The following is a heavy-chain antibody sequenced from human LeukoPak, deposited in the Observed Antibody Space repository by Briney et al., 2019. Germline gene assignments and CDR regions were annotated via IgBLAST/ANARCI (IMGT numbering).Heavy chain of an antibody. CDR2: IRYDGSNK. CDR1: GFTFSSYG. J-gene: IGHJ1*01. D-gene: IGHD6-13*01. Sequence: GSLRLSCAASGFTFSSYGMHWVRQAPGKGLEWVAFIRYDGSNKYYADSVKGRFTISRDNSKNTLYLQMNSLRAEDTAVYYCAKDGAAAAGNPIQHWGQGTLVTVSS. V-gene: IGHV3-30*02. CDR3: AKDGAAAAGNPIQH.